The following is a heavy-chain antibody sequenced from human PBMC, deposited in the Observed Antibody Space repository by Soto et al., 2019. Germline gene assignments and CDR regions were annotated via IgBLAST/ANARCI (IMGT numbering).Heavy chain of an antibody. D-gene: IGHD3-10*01. CDR3: AKNRGSGSPYYYNMEV. Sequence: SLRLSCAASGFTFRTYAMSWVRQAPGKGLEWVSVISGSTGKTYYADSVKGRFTISRDNSNNTLSLQMNSLRGEDTAVYFCAKNRGSGSPYYYNMEVWGQGTMVTV. V-gene: IGHV3-23*01. CDR2: ISGSTGKT. J-gene: IGHJ6*02. CDR1: GFTFRTYA.